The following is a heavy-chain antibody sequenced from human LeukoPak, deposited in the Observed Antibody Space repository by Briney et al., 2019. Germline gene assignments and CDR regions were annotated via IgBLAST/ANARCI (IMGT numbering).Heavy chain of an antibody. CDR1: GFTVSSNY. D-gene: IGHD2-2*01. CDR2: IYSGGST. V-gene: IGHV3-66*01. Sequence: GGSLRLSCAASGFTVSSNYMSWVRQAPGKGLEWVSVIYSGGSTYYADSVKGRFTISRDNSKNTLYLQMNSLRAEDTAVYYCAAAHPGSTCSFEGYWGQGTLVTVSS. CDR3: AAAHPGSTCSFEGY. J-gene: IGHJ4*02.